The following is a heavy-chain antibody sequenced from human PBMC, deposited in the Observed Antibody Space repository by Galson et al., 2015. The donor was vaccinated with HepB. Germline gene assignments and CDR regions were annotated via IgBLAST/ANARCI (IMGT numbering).Heavy chain of an antibody. CDR2: TYYSGSA. D-gene: IGHD6-13*01. Sequence: TLSLTCTVSGGSISGDNYFWSWVRQHPGEGLEWIGYTYYSGSAHYNPSLKSRVTISVDTSENQFSLKLSSVTAADTAIYYCAREIIAAVDSDAFDIWGQGTMVTVSS. V-gene: IGHV4-31*03. CDR3: AREIIAAVDSDAFDI. CDR1: GGSISGDNYF. J-gene: IGHJ3*02.